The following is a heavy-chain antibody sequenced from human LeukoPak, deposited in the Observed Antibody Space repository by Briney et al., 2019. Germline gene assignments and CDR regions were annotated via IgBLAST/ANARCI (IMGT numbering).Heavy chain of an antibody. CDR3: ARGPAYSSSWYDY. CDR2: IYHSGST. Sequence: SQTLSLTCPVSGGSISSGGYSWSWIRQPPGKGLKWIGYIYHSGSTYYTPSLKSRVTISVDRSKNQFSLKLSSVTAADTAVYYCARGPAYSSSWYDYWGQGTLVTVSS. CDR1: GGSISSGGYS. D-gene: IGHD6-13*01. V-gene: IGHV4-30-2*01. J-gene: IGHJ4*02.